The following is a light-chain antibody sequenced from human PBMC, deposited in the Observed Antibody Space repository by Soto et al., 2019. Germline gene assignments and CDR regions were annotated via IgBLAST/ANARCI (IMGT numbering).Light chain of an antibody. CDR2: GTS. CDR3: QQYGGSPPVS. CDR1: QTVSDNY. Sequence: EIVLTQSPGALSLSPGERATLSCRASQTVSDNYLAWYQQKPRQAPRLLIYGTSTRATGIQDRFSGSGYGTDFTLTISKLEPDDFAVYYRQQYGGSPPVSFGGGTQVEIK. V-gene: IGKV3-20*01. J-gene: IGKJ4*01.